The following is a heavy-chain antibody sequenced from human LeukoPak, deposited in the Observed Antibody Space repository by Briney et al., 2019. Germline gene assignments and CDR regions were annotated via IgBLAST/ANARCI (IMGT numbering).Heavy chain of an antibody. Sequence: TGGSLRLSCAASGFTFSSYEMNWVRQAPGKGLEWVSYISSSGSTIYYADSVKGRFTISRDNAKNSLYLQMNSLRAEDTAVYYCARVSQGDYPHLDYWGQGTLVTVSS. D-gene: IGHD4-17*01. V-gene: IGHV3-48*03. CDR3: ARVSQGDYPHLDY. CDR2: ISSSGSTI. J-gene: IGHJ4*02. CDR1: GFTFSSYE.